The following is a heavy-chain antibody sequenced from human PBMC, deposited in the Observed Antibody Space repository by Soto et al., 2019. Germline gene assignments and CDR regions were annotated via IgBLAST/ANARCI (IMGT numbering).Heavy chain of an antibody. V-gene: IGHV3-30*18. D-gene: IGHD2-15*01. J-gene: IGHJ6*03. Sequence: PGLSQRLCYTASEFTFIDYGRHRVRQAPGKGLEWVAVISYDGSNKYYADSVKGRFTISRDNSKNTLYLQMNSLRAEDTAVYYCAKDPGCSGGSCSTTYYYYYMDVWGKGTTVTVSS. CDR1: EFTFIDYG. CDR2: ISYDGSNK. CDR3: AKDPGCSGGSCSTTYYYYYMDV.